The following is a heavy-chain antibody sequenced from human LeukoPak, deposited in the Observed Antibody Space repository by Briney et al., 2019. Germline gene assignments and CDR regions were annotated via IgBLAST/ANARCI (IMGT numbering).Heavy chain of an antibody. V-gene: IGHV3-23*01. J-gene: IGHJ4*02. D-gene: IGHD3-10*01. CDR2: ISGSGGST. CDR1: GFTFSSYG. Sequence: GGSLRLSCAASGFTFSSYGMSWVRQAPGKGLEWVSAISGSGGSTYYADSVKGRFTISRDNSKNTLYLQMNSLRAEDTAVYYCAKALPDYGSGSWYFDYWGQGTLVTVSS. CDR3: AKALPDYGSGSWYFDY.